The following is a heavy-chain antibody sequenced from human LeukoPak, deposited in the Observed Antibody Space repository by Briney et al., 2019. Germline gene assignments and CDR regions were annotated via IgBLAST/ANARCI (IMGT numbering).Heavy chain of an antibody. V-gene: IGHV1-46*01. CDR3: ARDSVLGDFDY. CDR2: INPSGGST. J-gene: IGHJ4*02. Sequence: ASVKVSCKAFGYTFTSYYMHWVRQAPGQGLEWMGIINPSGGSTSYAQKFQGRVTMTRDTPTSTVYMELSSLRSEDTAVYYCARDSVLGDFDYWGQGTLVTVSS. CDR1: GYTFTSYY. D-gene: IGHD3-16*01.